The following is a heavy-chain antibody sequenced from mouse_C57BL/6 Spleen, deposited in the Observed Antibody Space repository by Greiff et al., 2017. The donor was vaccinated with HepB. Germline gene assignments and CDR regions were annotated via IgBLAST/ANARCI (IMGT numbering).Heavy chain of an antibody. CDR3: AKERRPYYAMDY. CDR1: GYSFTDYN. J-gene: IGHJ4*01. Sequence: VQLQQSGPELVKPGASVKISCKASGYSFTDYNMNWVKQSHGKSLEWIGVINPNYGTTSYNQKFKGKATLAVDQSSSTAYMQLNSLTSEDSAVYSSAKERRPYYAMDYWGQGTSVTVSS. V-gene: IGHV1-39*01. CDR2: INPNYGTT.